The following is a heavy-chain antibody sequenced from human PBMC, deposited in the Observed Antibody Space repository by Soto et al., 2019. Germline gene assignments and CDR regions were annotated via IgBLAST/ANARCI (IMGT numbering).Heavy chain of an antibody. Sequence: SKTLSLTCTVSGGSISSSSYYWGWIRQPPGKGLEWIGSIYYSGSTYYNPSLKSRVTISVDTSKNQFSLKLRSVTAADTAVYYCARAPELRYFDWLLHYYFDYWGQGTLVTVSS. V-gene: IGHV4-39*07. CDR1: GGSISSSSYY. D-gene: IGHD3-9*01. J-gene: IGHJ4*02. CDR3: ARAPELRYFDWLLHYYFDY. CDR2: IYYSGST.